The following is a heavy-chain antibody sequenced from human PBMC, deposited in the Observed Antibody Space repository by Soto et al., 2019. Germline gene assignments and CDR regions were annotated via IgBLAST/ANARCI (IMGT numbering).Heavy chain of an antibody. V-gene: IGHV4-30-2*01. CDR1: GGSISSGGYS. J-gene: IGHJ4*02. D-gene: IGHD3-10*01. Sequence: SETLSLTCAVSGGSISSGGYSWSWIRQPPGKGLEWIGYIYHSGSTYYNPSLKSRVTISVDRSKNQCPLKLSSVTAADTAVYYWARVRTATMVRGVIDYWGQGTLVTVSS. CDR3: ARVRTATMVRGVIDY. CDR2: IYHSGST.